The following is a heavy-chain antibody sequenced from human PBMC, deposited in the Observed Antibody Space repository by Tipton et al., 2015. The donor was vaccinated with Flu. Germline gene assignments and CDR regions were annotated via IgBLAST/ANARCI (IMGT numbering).Heavy chain of an antibody. CDR2: ISWNSGNI. D-gene: IGHD1-26*01. CDR1: GFTVSSNS. V-gene: IGHV3-9*01. CDR3: AKDRDSGSYYYYAMDV. Sequence: SLRLSCAASGFTVSSNSMSWVRQPPGKGLEWVSGISWNSGNIGYADSVKGRFTISRDNARASLFLQMNSLRPEDTAVYYCAKDRDSGSYYYYAMDVGGQGTTVIVSS. J-gene: IGHJ6*02.